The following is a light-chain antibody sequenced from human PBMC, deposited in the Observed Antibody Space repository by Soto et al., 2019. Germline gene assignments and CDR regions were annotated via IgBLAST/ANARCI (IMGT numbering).Light chain of an antibody. CDR2: RDN. CDR3: ATWDDSLGGPV. Sequence: QSVLTQTPSVSGTPGQRVNISCSGSSSNIGRNYVYWYHQFPGMAPKLLIDRDNERPSGVSDRFSGSKSGTSASLAISGLRSGDEADYHCATWDDSLGGPVFGGGTKVTV. V-gene: IGLV1-47*01. CDR1: SSNIGRNY. J-gene: IGLJ2*01.